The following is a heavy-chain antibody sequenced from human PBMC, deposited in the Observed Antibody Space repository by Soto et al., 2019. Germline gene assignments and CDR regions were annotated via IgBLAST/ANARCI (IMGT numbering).Heavy chain of an antibody. CDR2: IIPIFGTA. D-gene: IGHD3-9*01. CDR3: ARDLERYYDILTGYHEGGYGMDV. J-gene: IGHJ6*02. Sequence: SVKVSCKASGGTFSSYAISWVRQAPGQGLEWMGGIIPIFGTANYAQKFQGRVTITAAASTSKAYMELSSLRSEDTAVYYCARDLERYYDILTGYHEGGYGMDVWGLG. V-gene: IGHV1-69*13. CDR1: GGTFSSYA.